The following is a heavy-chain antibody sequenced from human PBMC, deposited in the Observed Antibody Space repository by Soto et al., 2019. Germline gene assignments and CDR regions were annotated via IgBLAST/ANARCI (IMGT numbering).Heavy chain of an antibody. CDR2: ITHSGST. D-gene: IGHD2-2*03. CDR3: ARDWMK. Sequence: QVQLQQWGAGLLKPSETLSLTCGVYGGFFSGYYWTWIRQPPGKGLEWIGEITHSGSTNYNPSLKSRVSISIDTSQNQFSLKLTSVTAADTAVYYCARDWMKWGQGTLVTVSS. J-gene: IGHJ4*02. V-gene: IGHV4-34*02. CDR1: GGFFSGYY.